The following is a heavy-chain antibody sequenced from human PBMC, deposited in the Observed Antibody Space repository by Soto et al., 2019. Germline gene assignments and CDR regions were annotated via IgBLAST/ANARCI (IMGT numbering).Heavy chain of an antibody. J-gene: IGHJ4*01. CDR1: GYSFIYYW. CDR2: IYPGDSDT. Sequence: GESLKISCKVSGYSFIYYWIAWVRHVPGKGLEWMGIIYPGDSDTRYSPSFQGQVTISADKSINTAYLQWSSLKASDTAMYYCARQAASGIYYFLSWRHGTLVTVSS. D-gene: IGHD2-15*01. V-gene: IGHV5-51*01. CDR3: ARQAASGIYYFLS.